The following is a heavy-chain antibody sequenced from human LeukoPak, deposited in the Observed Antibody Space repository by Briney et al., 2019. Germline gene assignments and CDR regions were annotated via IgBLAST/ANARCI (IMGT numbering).Heavy chain of an antibody. V-gene: IGHV1-2*06. CDR1: GYTFTGYY. J-gene: IGHJ4*02. CDR2: INPNSGGT. D-gene: IGHD6-6*01. CDR3: AIFSSIAARNLLDY. Sequence: ASVKVSCKASGYTFTGYYMHWVRQAPGQGLEWMGRINPNSGGTNYAQKFQGRVTMTRDTSISTAYMELSRLRSDDTAVYYCAIFSSIAARNLLDYWGQGTLVTVSS.